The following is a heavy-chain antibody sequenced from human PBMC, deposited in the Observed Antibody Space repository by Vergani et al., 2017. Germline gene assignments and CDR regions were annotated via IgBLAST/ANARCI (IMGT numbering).Heavy chain of an antibody. CDR3: ARGMTTETTDLDGFYI. D-gene: IGHD4-17*01. Sequence: LVESGGGLVQPGGSLRLSCAASSFSVSSHYMTWVRQAQGMGLEWVSTINIGGRISYADSVKGRLTLTRDDSKNTLHLQMNSLRPEDTAVYYCARGMTTETTDLDGFYIWGQGTMVSVSS. V-gene: IGHV3-66*02. CDR1: SFSVSSHY. CDR2: INIGGRI. J-gene: IGHJ3*02.